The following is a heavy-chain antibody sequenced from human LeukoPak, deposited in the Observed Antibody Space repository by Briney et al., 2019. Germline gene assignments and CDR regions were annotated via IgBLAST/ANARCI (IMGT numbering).Heavy chain of an antibody. J-gene: IGHJ5*02. CDR1: GDSISSTSYY. CDR2: IFYSGSA. V-gene: IGHV4-39*01. Sequence: SETLSLTCIVSGDSISSTSYYWAWIRQPPGTGLEWIGMIFYSGSAYYTPSLRGRVTLSVDTSRNQFSLNLISVIAADTGVYFCARQQSDTSLFDPWGQGTLVIVSS. D-gene: IGHD2-2*01. CDR3: ARQQSDTSLFDP.